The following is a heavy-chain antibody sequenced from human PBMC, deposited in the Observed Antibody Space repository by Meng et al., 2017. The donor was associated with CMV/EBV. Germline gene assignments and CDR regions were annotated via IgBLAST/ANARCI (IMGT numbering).Heavy chain of an antibody. D-gene: IGHD1-26*01. Sequence: GGSVSSGSSSWSWIRQPPGKGLEWIGYIYYSGSTNYTPSLKSRVTISVDTSKNQFSLKLSSVTAADTAVYYCARVLGSGVRATGVDYWGQGTLVTVSS. CDR2: IYYSGST. CDR1: GGSVSSGSSS. J-gene: IGHJ4*02. CDR3: ARVLGSGVRATGVDY. V-gene: IGHV4-61*01.